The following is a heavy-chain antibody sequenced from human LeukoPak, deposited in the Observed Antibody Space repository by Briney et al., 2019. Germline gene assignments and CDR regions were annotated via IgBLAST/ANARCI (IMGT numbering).Heavy chain of an antibody. CDR1: GFTFSSYW. V-gene: IGHV3-74*01. Sequence: GGSLRLSCAASGFTFSSYWMHWVRQAPGKGLVWVSHINTDGSSTSYADSVKGRFTISRDNAKNTLYLQMNSLRAEDTAVYYCARDRDIVINGMDVWGQGTTVTVSS. J-gene: IGHJ6*02. CDR3: ARDRDIVINGMDV. D-gene: IGHD2/OR15-2a*01. CDR2: INTDGSST.